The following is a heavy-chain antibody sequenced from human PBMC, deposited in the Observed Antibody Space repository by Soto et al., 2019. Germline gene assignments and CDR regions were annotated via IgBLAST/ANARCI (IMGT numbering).Heavy chain of an antibody. J-gene: IGHJ4*02. CDR3: ARDPSGSSWYDIGLDY. CDR1: GYTFTSYY. D-gene: IGHD6-13*01. Sequence: GASVKVSCKASGYTFTSYYMHWVRQAPGQGLEWMGIINPNGGSTSYAQKFQGRVTMTRDTSTSTAYMELRSLRSDDTAVYYCARDPSGSSWYDIGLDYWGQGTLVTVSS. V-gene: IGHV1-46*01. CDR2: INPNGGST.